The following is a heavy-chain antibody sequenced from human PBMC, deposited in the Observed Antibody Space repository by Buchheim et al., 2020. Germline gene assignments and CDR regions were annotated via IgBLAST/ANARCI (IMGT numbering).Heavy chain of an antibody. V-gene: IGHV1-69*06. J-gene: IGHJ4*02. D-gene: IGHD1-26*01. CDR3: ASDVGTFVGASDY. Sequence: QVQLVQSGAEVKKPESSVRVSCKTSGGTFSDYYISWVRQAPGQGLEWMGGIIPNLGTKKYAQKFQGTVPFTADRSMTTAYMELSSLKSEDTAVYYCASDVGTFVGASDYWGQRTL. CDR2: IIPNLGTK. CDR1: GGTFSDYY.